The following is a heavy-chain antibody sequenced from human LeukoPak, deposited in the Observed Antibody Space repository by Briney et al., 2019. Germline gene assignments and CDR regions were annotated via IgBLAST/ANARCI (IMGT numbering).Heavy chain of an antibody. CDR2: VSVSGGST. CDR3: AKSFYENWNPWGFDY. Sequence: GDSLRLSCAASGFTFSSYAMSWVRQAPGKGLEWVSAVSVSGGSTYYADSVKGRFTISRDNSKNTLYLQMNSLRAEDTAVYYCAKSFYENWNPWGFDYWGQGTLDTVSS. CDR1: GFTFSSYA. V-gene: IGHV3-23*01. D-gene: IGHD1-1*01. J-gene: IGHJ4*02.